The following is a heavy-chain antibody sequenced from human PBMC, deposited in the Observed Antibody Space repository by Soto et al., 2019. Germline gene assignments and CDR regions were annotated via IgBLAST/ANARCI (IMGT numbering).Heavy chain of an antibody. D-gene: IGHD1-26*01. CDR3: ARDTGTYPYYFDS. Sequence: QVQLQESGPGLVKPSQTLSLTCTVSGGSISSGENFWNWIRQSPGKGLEWIGYIHHSGSTYYNPSLKSRLTISVDTSKNQISLKLNSVTAADTAVYYCARDTGTYPYYFDSWGQGPLVTVSS. CDR1: GGSISSGENF. CDR2: IHHSGST. J-gene: IGHJ4*02. V-gene: IGHV4-30-4*01.